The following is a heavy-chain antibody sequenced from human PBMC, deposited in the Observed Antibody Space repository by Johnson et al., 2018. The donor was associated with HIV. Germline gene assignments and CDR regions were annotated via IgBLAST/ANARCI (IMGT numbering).Heavy chain of an antibody. D-gene: IGHD2-15*01. CDR3: CKFVGYCSGGGCYTPGDI. Sequence: VQLVESGGGLVQPGGSLKLSCAASGFTLGGSPMHWVRQASGKGLEWIGHIRNKANSYATEYAASVKGRFTISIDDSKNTAYLQMNSLKSEDTAVYYCCKFVGYCSGGGCYTPGDIWGRGTMVTVSS. J-gene: IGHJ3*02. CDR1: GFTLGGSP. CDR2: IRNKANSYAT. V-gene: IGHV3-73*02.